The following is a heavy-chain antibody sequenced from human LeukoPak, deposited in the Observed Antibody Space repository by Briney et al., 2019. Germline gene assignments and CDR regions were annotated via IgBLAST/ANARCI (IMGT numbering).Heavy chain of an antibody. D-gene: IGHD2-2*01. J-gene: IGHJ4*02. V-gene: IGHV4-38-2*02. Sequence: SETLSLTCTVSGYSISSGHYWGWIRQPPGKGLEWIGSIYHSGSTYYNPSLKSRVTISVDTSKNQFSLKLSSVTAADTAVYYCARVPGYCSSTSCSYYFDYWGQGTLVTVSS. CDR3: ARVPGYCSSTSCSYYFDY. CDR1: GYSISSGHY. CDR2: IYHSGST.